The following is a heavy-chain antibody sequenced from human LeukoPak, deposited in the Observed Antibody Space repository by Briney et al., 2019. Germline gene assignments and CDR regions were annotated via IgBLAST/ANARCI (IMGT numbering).Heavy chain of an antibody. V-gene: IGHV4-4*02. CDR1: GGSISSSNW. D-gene: IGHD2-2*01. J-gene: IGHJ6*03. CDR3: ARRNHCSSTSCHYYYYYYMDV. CDR2: IYHSGST. Sequence: TSETLSLTCAVSGGSISSSNWWSWVRQPPGKGLEWIGEIYHSGSTNYNPSLKSRVTISVDTSKNQFSLKLSSVTAADTAVYYCARRNHCSSTSCHYYYYYYMDVWGKGTTVTVSS.